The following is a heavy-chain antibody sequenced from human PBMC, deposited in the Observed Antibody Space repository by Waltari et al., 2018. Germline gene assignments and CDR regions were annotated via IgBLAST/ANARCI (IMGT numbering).Heavy chain of an antibody. CDR2: INPNSGGT. CDR3: ARDLQPDERTFDY. J-gene: IGHJ4*02. Sequence: QVQLVQSGAEVKKPGASVKVSCKASGYTFTGYYMHWLRQAPGQGLEWMGRINPNSGGTNYAQKFQGRVTMTRDTSISTAYMELSRLRSDDTAVYYCARDLQPDERTFDYWGQGTLVTVSS. D-gene: IGHD4-4*01. V-gene: IGHV1-2*06. CDR1: GYTFTGYY.